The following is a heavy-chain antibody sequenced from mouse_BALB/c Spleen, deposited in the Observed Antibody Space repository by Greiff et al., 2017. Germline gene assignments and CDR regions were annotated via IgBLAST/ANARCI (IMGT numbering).Heavy chain of an antibody. D-gene: IGHD2-10*02. CDR2: ISSGSSTI. CDR3: ARRYGNYLYAMDY. Sequence: EVKLMESGGGLVQPGGSRKLSCAASGFTFSSFGMHWVRQAPEKGLEWVAYISSGSSTIYYADTVKGRFTISRDNPKNTLFLQMTSLRSEDTAMYYCARRYGNYLYAMDYWGQGTSVTVAS. V-gene: IGHV5-17*02. J-gene: IGHJ4*01. CDR1: GFTFSSFG.